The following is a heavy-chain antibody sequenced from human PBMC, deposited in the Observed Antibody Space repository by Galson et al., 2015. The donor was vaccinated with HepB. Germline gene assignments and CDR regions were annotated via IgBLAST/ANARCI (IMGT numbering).Heavy chain of an antibody. D-gene: IGHD2-21*02. CDR3: ARDSPPYCGGDCYSSD. Sequence: SLRLSCAASGFTFSSYSMNWVRQAPGKGLEWVSSISSSSSYIYYADSVKGRFTISRDNAKNSLYLQMNSLRAEDTAAYYCARDSPPYCGGDCYSSDWGQGTLVTVSS. J-gene: IGHJ4*02. V-gene: IGHV3-21*01. CDR1: GFTFSSYS. CDR2: ISSSSSYI.